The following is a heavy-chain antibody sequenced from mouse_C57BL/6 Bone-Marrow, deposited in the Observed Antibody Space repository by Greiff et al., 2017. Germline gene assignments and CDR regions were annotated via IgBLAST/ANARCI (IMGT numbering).Heavy chain of an antibody. Sequence: EVQRVESGGGLVKPGGSLKLSCAASGFTFSSYAMSWVRQTPEKRLEWVATISDGGSYTYYPDNVKGRFTISRDNAKNDLYLQMSHLKSEDTAMYYCARDRGVVATSWYFDVWGTGTTVTVSS. V-gene: IGHV5-4*01. CDR1: GFTFSSYA. CDR3: ARDRGVVATSWYFDV. D-gene: IGHD1-1*01. J-gene: IGHJ1*03. CDR2: ISDGGSYT.